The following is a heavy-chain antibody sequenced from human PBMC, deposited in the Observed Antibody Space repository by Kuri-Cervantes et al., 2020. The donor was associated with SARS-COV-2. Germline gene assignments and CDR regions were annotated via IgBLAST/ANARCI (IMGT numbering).Heavy chain of an antibody. CDR2: IYYSGST. CDR3: ARVDWDFWSLYYYGMDV. CDR1: GGFISSNY. J-gene: IGHJ6*02. V-gene: IGHV4-59*12. D-gene: IGHD3-3*01. Sequence: SETLSLTCTVSGGFISSNYWSWIRQPPGKGLEWIDYIYYSGSTNYSPSLKSRVAISVDTSKNQFSRKLSSVTAADTAVYYCARVDWDFWSLYYYGMDVWGQGTTVTVSS.